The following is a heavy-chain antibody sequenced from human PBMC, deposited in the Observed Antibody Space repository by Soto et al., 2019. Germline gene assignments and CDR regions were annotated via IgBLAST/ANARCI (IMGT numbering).Heavy chain of an antibody. CDR3: ARDSTYTRSGGRSGPFDI. CDR2: IYYSGST. V-gene: IGHV4-31*03. Sequence: SKTLSLTCTFSGGSISSGGYYCSWIRQHPGKGLEWIGYIYYSGSTCYNPSLKSRVTISVDTSKNQFSLKLSSVTAEDTAVYYCARDSTYTRSGGRSGPFDIWGQGTMVTVS. CDR1: GGSISSGGYY. D-gene: IGHD2-15*01. J-gene: IGHJ3*02.